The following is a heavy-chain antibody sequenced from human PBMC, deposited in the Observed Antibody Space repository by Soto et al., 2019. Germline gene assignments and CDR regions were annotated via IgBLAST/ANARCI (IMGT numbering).Heavy chain of an antibody. J-gene: IGHJ4*02. CDR3: AKVITGTKGGLDD. Sequence: GGSLRLPCAASGFTFSSYGMHWVRQAPGKGLEWVSAISGGSISTYYADSVKGRFTVSRDNSKNTLYLQMNTLRAEDTAIYYGAKVITGTKGGLDDWGQGTLVTVSS. D-gene: IGHD1-7*01. CDR1: GFTFSSYG. V-gene: IGHV3-23*01. CDR2: ISGGSIST.